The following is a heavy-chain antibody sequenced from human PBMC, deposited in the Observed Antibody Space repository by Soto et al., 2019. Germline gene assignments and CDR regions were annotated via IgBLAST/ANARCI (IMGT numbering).Heavy chain of an antibody. D-gene: IGHD5-18*01. CDR2: IPYDGSNK. J-gene: IGHJ4*02. CDR1: GFTFSSYG. V-gene: IGHV3-30*18. Sequence: LRLSCAASGFTFSSYGMHWVRQAPGKGLEWVAVIPYDGSNKYYADSVKGRFTISRDNSKNTLYLQMNSLRAEDTAVYYCAKGGYSYGQPDLDYWGQGTLVTVSS. CDR3: AKGGYSYGQPDLDY.